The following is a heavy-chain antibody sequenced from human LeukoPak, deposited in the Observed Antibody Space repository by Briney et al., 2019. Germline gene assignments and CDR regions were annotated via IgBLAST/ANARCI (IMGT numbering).Heavy chain of an antibody. D-gene: IGHD5-12*01. CDR2: IYHSGST. CDR1: GASMSTYY. J-gene: IGHJ4*02. CDR3: ARSGYDYFDY. Sequence: SETLSLTCTVSGASMSTYYWSWIRQPPGKGLEWIAYIYHSGSTNYNPSLKSRVTMSVDTSKNQFSLKLSSVTAADTAVYYCARSGYDYFDYWGQGTLVTVSS. V-gene: IGHV4-59*12.